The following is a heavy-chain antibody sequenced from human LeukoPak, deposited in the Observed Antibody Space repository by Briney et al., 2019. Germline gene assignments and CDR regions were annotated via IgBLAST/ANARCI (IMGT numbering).Heavy chain of an antibody. CDR3: AKTFYGDDYYYYGMDV. D-gene: IGHD4-17*01. CDR2: LYHGGST. Sequence: PGGSLRLSCAASGFTVSTNYMSWVRQAPGKGLEWVSVLYHGGSTYYADSVKGRFTISRDNAKNSLYLQMNSLRDEDTAVYYCAKTFYGDDYYYYGMDVWGQGTTVTVSS. V-gene: IGHV3-53*01. J-gene: IGHJ6*02. CDR1: GFTVSTNY.